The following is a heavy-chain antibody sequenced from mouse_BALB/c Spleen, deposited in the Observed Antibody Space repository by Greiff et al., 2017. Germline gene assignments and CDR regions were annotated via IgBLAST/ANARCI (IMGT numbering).Heavy chain of an antibody. J-gene: IGHJ3*01. V-gene: IGHV3-2*02. CDR2: ISYSGST. Sequence: EVKLEESGPGLVKPSQSLSLTCTVTGYSITSDYAWNWIRQFPGNKLEWMGYISYSGSTSYNPSLKSRISITRDTSKNQFFLQLNSVTTEDTAPYYCARGGLYDGYYLFAYWGQGTLVTVSA. D-gene: IGHD2-3*01. CDR1: GYSITSDYA. CDR3: ARGGLYDGYYLFAY.